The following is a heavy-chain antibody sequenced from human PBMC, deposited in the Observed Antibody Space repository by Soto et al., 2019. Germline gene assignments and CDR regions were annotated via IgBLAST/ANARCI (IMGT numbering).Heavy chain of an antibody. V-gene: IGHV3-23*01. J-gene: IGHJ2*01. CDR3: AKKRGPGRYTTASFDV. Sequence: EMQLLESGGGLVQPGGSLRLSCVASGFPFSCCAMSWVRQAPGRGLEWVSTIHGGGDYTHYTDSVRGRFTISRDNSKNTAFLPMNRLTVGDTDMYFSAKKRGPGRYTTASFDVWGRGKRVTLSS. D-gene: IGHD1-26*01. CDR2: IHGGGDYT. CDR1: GFPFSCCA.